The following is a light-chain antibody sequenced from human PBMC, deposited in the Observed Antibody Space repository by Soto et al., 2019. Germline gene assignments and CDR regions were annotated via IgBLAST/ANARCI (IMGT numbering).Light chain of an antibody. CDR2: AAS. CDR1: QGISNY. Sequence: DIQMTQSPSSLSASVGDRVTITCRASQGISNYLAWYQQRPGKVPRLLIYAASALQSGVPSRFSGSGSVTDFTLTISNLQPEDVATYYCQKYNRDPVIFGGGTKVEIK. CDR3: QKYNRDPVI. J-gene: IGKJ4*01. V-gene: IGKV1-27*01.